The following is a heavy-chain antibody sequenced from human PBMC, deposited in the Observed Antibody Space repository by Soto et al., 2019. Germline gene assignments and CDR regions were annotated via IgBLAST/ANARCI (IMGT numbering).Heavy chain of an antibody. D-gene: IGHD6-13*01. CDR3: ASGYSSSWLDWYFDL. Sequence: QVQLVQSGAEVKKPGASVKVSCKASGYTFTSYGISWVRQAPGQGLEWMGWISAYNGNTNYAQKFQGRVTITADKSTSTAYMELSSLRSEDTAVYYCASGYSSSWLDWYFDLWGRGTLVTVSS. J-gene: IGHJ2*01. CDR2: ISAYNGNT. CDR1: GYTFTSYG. V-gene: IGHV1-18*01.